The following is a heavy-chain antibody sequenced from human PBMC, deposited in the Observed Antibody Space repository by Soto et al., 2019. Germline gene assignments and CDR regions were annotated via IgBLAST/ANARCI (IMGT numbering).Heavy chain of an antibody. CDR3: AKGMSGSYSYNWFDP. V-gene: IGHV3-23*01. D-gene: IGHD1-26*01. Sequence: EVQLLESGGGLVQPGGSLRLSCAASGFTFRSYAMSWVRQAPGKGLEWVSAIGGSGDSTFYADSVKGRFTISRDNSKNTLYLQMYSLRAEDTAVYYCAKGMSGSYSYNWFDPWGQGTLVTVSS. CDR2: IGGSGDST. CDR1: GFTFRSYA. J-gene: IGHJ5*02.